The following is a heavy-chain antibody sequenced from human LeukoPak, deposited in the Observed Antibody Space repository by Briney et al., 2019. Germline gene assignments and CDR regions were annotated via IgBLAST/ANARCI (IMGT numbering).Heavy chain of an antibody. V-gene: IGHV4-34*01. CDR1: GGSFSGYY. CDR3: ARGEFRNDYVWGSYRYTLDFDY. J-gene: IGHJ4*02. D-gene: IGHD3-16*02. CDR2: INHSGST. Sequence: PSETLSFTCAVYGGSFSGYYWSWIRQPPGKGLEWIGEINHSGSTNYNPSLKSRVTISVDTSKNQFSLKLSSVTAADTAVYYCARGEFRNDYVWGSYRYTLDFDYWGQGTLVTVSS.